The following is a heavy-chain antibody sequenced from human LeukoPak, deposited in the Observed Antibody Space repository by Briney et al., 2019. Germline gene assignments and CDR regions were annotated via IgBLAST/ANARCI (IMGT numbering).Heavy chain of an antibody. CDR1: GYSFTTYW. D-gene: IGHD6-19*01. CDR3: ARHNRSKRNSGWYVGPNGFDI. Sequence: GESLKISCKGSGYSFTTYWIGWVRQMPGKGLEWMGIIYPGDSDTRYSPSFQGQVTISVDKSISTAYLQWSSLKASDTAMYYCARHNRSKRNSGWYVGPNGFDIWGQGTMVTVSS. J-gene: IGHJ3*02. V-gene: IGHV5-51*01. CDR2: IYPGDSDT.